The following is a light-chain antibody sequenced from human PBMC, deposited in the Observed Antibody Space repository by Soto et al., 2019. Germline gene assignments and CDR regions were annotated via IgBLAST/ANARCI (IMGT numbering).Light chain of an antibody. CDR2: EVS. CDR1: TSDVGGYSF. V-gene: IGLV2-14*01. CDR3: SSYTTSGTRV. Sequence: QSALTQPASVSGSPGQSITISCTGTTSDVGGYSFVSWYQLHPGKAPKLMIYEVSNRPSGVSNRFSGSKSGNTASLTISGLQAEDESDYYCSSYTTSGTRVFGTGTKLT. J-gene: IGLJ1*01.